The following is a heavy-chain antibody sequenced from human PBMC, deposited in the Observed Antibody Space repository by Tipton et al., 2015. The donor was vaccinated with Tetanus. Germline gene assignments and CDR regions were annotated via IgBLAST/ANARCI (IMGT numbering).Heavy chain of an antibody. J-gene: IGHJ4*02. D-gene: IGHD5-18*01. CDR3: ARDPIDTAMAADY. CDR2: IKPDGSEK. V-gene: IGHV3-7*01. Sequence: SLRLSCAASGFNFLDYGMHWVRQVPGKGLEWVASIKPDGSEKGYMDSVKGRFTISRGNAKSSLYLQMNSLRAEDTAFYFCARDPIDTAMAADYWGQGALVTVSS. CDR1: GFNFLDYG.